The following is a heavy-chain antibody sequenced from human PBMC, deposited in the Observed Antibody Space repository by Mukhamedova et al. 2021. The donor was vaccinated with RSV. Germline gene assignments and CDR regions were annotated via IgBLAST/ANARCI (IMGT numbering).Heavy chain of an antibody. Sequence: EYMGWINTNTGHPTYAQGFTGRFVFSLDTSVSTAYLQISSLKTEDSAVYYCAREGQWLEQGESYYYGMDVWGQGTTVTVSS. CDR3: AREGQWLEQGESYYYGMDV. D-gene: IGHD6-19*01. CDR2: INTNTGHP. V-gene: IGHV7-4-1*02. J-gene: IGHJ6*02.